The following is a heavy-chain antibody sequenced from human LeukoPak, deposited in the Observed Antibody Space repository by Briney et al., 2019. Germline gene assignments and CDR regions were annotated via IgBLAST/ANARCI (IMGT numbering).Heavy chain of an antibody. J-gene: IGHJ4*02. Sequence: SETLSLTCAVSGGSISSSNWWSWVRQPPGKGLEWIGEIYQSGSTNYNPSLKSRVTISVDKSKNQFSLKLSSVTAADTAVYYCASPEYSGYDSGFDYWGQGTLVTVSS. CDR3: ASPEYSGYDSGFDY. CDR1: GGSISSSNW. D-gene: IGHD5-12*01. CDR2: IYQSGST. V-gene: IGHV4-4*02.